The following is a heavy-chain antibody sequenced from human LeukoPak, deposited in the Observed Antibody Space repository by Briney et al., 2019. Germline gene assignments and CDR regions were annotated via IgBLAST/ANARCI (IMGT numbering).Heavy chain of an antibody. CDR3: TTGQWYYDILTGYYGSYYYYGMDV. D-gene: IGHD3-9*01. CDR2: IKSKTDGGTT. V-gene: IGHV3-15*01. CDR1: GFTLSNAW. Sequence: PGGSLRLSCAASGFTLSNAWMSWVRQAPGKGLEWVGRIKSKTDGGTTDYAAPVKGRFTISRDDSKNTLYPQMNSLKTEDTAVYYCTTGQWYYDILTGYYGSYYYYGMDVWGQGTTVTVSS. J-gene: IGHJ6*02.